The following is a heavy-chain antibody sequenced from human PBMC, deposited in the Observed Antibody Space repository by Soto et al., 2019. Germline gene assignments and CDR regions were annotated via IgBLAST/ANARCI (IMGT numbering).Heavy chain of an antibody. CDR3: ASVRGGYYYAMDV. J-gene: IGHJ6*02. D-gene: IGHD3-10*02. V-gene: IGHV4-4*02. CDR2: IYHSGST. CDR1: GGSISSSNW. Sequence: QVQLQESGPGLVKPSGTLSLTCAVSGGSISSSNWWSWVRQPPGKGLEWIGEIYHSGSTNYNPSLKSRGTLSAGRAKTQVPLKLGSVTAADTAVYYCASVRGGYYYAMDVWGQGTTVTVSS.